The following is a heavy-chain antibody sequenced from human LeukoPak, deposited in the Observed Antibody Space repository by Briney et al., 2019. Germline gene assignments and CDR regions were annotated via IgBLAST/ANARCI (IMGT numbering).Heavy chain of an antibody. J-gene: IGHJ6*02. CDR1: GGTFSSYA. Sequence: SVKVSCKASGGTFSSYAISWVRQAPGQGLEWMGGIIPIFGTANYAQKFQGRVTITADKSTSTAYMELSSLRSEDTAVYYCARDFTWTSDRNYYYYGMDVWGQGTTVTVSS. D-gene: IGHD3/OR15-3a*01. V-gene: IGHV1-69*06. CDR2: IIPIFGTA. CDR3: ARDFTWTSDRNYYYYGMDV.